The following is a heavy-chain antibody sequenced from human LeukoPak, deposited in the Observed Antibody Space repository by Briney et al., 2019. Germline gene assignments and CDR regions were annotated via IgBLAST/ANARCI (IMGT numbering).Heavy chain of an antibody. J-gene: IGHJ4*02. CDR1: GYTLTELS. D-gene: IGHD4-17*01. Sequence: ASVKVSCKVSGYTLTELSMHWVRQAPGKGLEWMGGFDPEDGETICAQKFQGRVTMTEDTSTDTAYMELSSLRSEDTAVYYCATGVSYGVSFDYWGQGTLVTVSS. V-gene: IGHV1-24*01. CDR3: ATGVSYGVSFDY. CDR2: FDPEDGET.